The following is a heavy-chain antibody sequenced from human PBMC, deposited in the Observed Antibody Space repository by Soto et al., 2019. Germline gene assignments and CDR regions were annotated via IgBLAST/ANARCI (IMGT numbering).Heavy chain of an antibody. CDR3: ASVAIFGVVIGAFDL. D-gene: IGHD3-3*01. CDR1: GYTFTSYG. Sequence: ASVKVSCKASGYTFTSYGISWVRQAPGQGLEWMGWISAYNGNTNYAQKLQGRVTMTTDTSTSTAYMELRSLRSDDTAVYYCASVAIFGVVIGAFDLWGQGTMVTVS. V-gene: IGHV1-18*01. CDR2: ISAYNGNT. J-gene: IGHJ3*01.